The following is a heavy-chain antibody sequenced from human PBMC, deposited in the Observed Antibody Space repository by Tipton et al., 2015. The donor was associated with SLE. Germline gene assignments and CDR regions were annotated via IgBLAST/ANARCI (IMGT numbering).Heavy chain of an antibody. CDR2: MSYDGSNK. J-gene: IGHJ6*03. CDR3: ARDGTEYSSSFYYYYMDV. Sequence: SLRLSCAASGFTFTIHAMHWVRQAPGRGLEWVAVMSYDGSNKYYADSVRGRFTVSRDTSKNTLYLQMDSLRVEDTAVYYCARDGTEYSSSFYYYYMDVWGKRSTVTVSS. CDR1: GFTFTIHA. D-gene: IGHD6-6*01. V-gene: IGHV3-30-3*01.